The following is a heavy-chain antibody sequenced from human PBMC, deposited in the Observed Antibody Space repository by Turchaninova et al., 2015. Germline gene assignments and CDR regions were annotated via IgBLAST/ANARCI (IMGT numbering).Heavy chain of an antibody. V-gene: IGHV2-26*01. D-gene: IGHD6-6*01. CDR3: ARIQTIGARLNYGMDV. Sequence: QVTLKESGPVLVKPTETLTLTCTVSGFSLTNRRMGVSWVRQPPGQALEWLAHISSNDETSYSTSLKSRLTISKDTSKSQVVLTMTNMDPVDTATYYCARIQTIGARLNYGMDVWGQGTTVTVSS. CDR1: GFSLTNRRMG. CDR2: ISSNDET. J-gene: IGHJ6*02.